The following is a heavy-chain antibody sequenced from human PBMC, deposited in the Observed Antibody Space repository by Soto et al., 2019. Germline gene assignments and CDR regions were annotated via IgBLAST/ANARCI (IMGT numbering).Heavy chain of an antibody. J-gene: IGHJ4*02. V-gene: IGHV3-53*01. CDR3: ARLPGGGGY. Sequence: EVQLVESGGGLIQPGGSLRLSCAVSGFTVSNNYMSWVRQAPGKGLEGVSVIYSGGYTAYGDSVKGRLTISRDNSKNTLYLKMNSLRAAAPAVFFFARLPGGGGYWGQGTLVTVSS. D-gene: IGHD3-10*01. CDR2: IYSGGYT. CDR1: GFTVSNNY.